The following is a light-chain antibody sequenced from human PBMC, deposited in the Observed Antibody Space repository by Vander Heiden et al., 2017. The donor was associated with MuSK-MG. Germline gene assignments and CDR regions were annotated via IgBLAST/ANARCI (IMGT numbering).Light chain of an antibody. CDR3: QQSYSTPLT. CDR2: AAP. Sequence: DIQMTQSPSSLSASVGDTVTITCRASQRISKNLNWHQQRPGKAPTLLIYAAPSLQSGVPSRFSGSGSGTEFLLTISSLQPEDSATYYCQQSYSTPLTFGGGTRVEIK. CDR1: QRISKN. J-gene: IGKJ4*01. V-gene: IGKV1-39*01.